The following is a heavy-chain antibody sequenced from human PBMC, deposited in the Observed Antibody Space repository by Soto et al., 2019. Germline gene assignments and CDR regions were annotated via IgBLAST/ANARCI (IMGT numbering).Heavy chain of an antibody. D-gene: IGHD1-1*01. V-gene: IGHV3-33*01. Sequence: GGSLRLSCAASGFTFSSYGMHWVRQAPGKGLEWVAVIWYDGSNKYYADSVKGRFTISRDNSKNTLYLQMNSLRAEDTAVYYCAREGLRTYYFDYWGRGTLVTVSS. J-gene: IGHJ4*02. CDR1: GFTFSSYG. CDR3: AREGLRTYYFDY. CDR2: IWYDGSNK.